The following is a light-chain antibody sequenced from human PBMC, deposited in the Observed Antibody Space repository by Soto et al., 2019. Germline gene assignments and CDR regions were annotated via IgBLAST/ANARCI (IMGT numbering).Light chain of an antibody. CDR3: QQYNSFIWT. J-gene: IGKJ1*01. V-gene: IGKV1-5*01. CDR2: DVS. Sequence: DIQMNQSPSTLSASVGDSVTITCRASQSITTWLAWYQQRPGKAPKLLIYDVSSLQSGVPSRFSGSGSGTEFTLTISSLQPEDFATYYCQQYNSFIWTFGQGTKVDIK. CDR1: QSITTW.